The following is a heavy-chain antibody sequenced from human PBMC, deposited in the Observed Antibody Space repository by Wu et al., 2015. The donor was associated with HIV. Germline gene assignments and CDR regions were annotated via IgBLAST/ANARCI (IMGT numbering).Heavy chain of an antibody. V-gene: IGHV1-69*05. CDR3: ARDSGAFHYYDSSGYPYYFDY. CDR1: GGTFSSYA. J-gene: IGHJ4*02. CDR2: IIPIFGTA. D-gene: IGHD3-22*01. Sequence: QVQLVQSGAEVKKPGSSVKVSCKASGGTFSSYAISWVRQAPGQGLEWMGGIIPIFGTANYAQKFQGRVTITTDESTSTAYMELSSLRSEDTAVYYCARDSGAFHYYDSSGYPYYFDYWGQGTLVTVSS.